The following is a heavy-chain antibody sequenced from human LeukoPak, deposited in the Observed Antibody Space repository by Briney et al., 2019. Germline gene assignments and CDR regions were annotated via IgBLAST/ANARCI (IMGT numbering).Heavy chain of an antibody. Sequence: PGGSLRLSCAASGFTFSSSAMSWVRQAPGKGLEWVSAISGSGGSTYYADSVKGRFTISRDNSKNTLYLQMNSLRAEDTAVYYCARDREWEPIDYYYGMDVWGQGTTVTVSS. V-gene: IGHV3-23*01. CDR1: GFTFSSSA. J-gene: IGHJ6*02. CDR2: ISGSGGST. CDR3: ARDREWEPIDYYYGMDV. D-gene: IGHD1-26*01.